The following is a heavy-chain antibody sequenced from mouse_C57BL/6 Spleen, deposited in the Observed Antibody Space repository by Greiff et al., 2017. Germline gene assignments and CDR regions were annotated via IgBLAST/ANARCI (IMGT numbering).Heavy chain of an antibody. CDR1: GFTFSSYA. CDR3: ARHYGSSFDY. CDR2: ISDGGSYT. D-gene: IGHD1-1*01. Sequence: EVQLVESGGGLVKPGGSLKLSCAASGFTFSSYAMSWVRQTPEKRLEWVATISDGGSYTYYPDNVKGRFTISRDNAKNNLYLQMSHLKSEDTAMYYCARHYGSSFDYWGQGTTLTVSS. J-gene: IGHJ2*01. V-gene: IGHV5-4*01.